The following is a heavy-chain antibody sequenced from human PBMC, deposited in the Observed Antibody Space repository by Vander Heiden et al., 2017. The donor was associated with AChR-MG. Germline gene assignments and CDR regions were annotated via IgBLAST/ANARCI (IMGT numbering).Heavy chain of an antibody. V-gene: IGHV4-34*01. CDR3: ARRRFLEWTIRQNWYFDL. CDR2: INHSGST. J-gene: IGHJ2*01. Sequence: QVQLQQWGAGLLKPSETLSLTCAVYGGSFSGYYWSWIRQPPGKGLEWIGEINHSGSTNYNPSLKSRVTISVDTSKNQFSLKLSSVTAADTAVYYCARRRFLEWTIRQNWYFDLWGRGTLVTVSS. D-gene: IGHD3-3*01. CDR1: GGSFSGYY.